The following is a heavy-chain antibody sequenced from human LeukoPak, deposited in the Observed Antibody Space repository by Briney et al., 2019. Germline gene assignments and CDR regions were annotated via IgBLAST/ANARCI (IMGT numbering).Heavy chain of an antibody. CDR1: GFTFSSYS. J-gene: IGHJ6*03. D-gene: IGHD3-3*01. CDR3: ARGHYDFWSGYGYYYYYMDV. V-gene: IGHV3-21*01. Sequence: TGGSLRLSCAASGFTFSSYSMNWVRQAPGKGLEWVSSISSSSSYIYYADSVKGRFTISRDNAKNSLYLQMNSLRAEDTAVYYCARGHYDFWSGYGYYYYYMDVWGKGTTVTVSS. CDR2: ISSSSSYI.